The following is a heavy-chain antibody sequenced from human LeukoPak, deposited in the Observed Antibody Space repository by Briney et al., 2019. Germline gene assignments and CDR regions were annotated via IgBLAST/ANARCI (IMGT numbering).Heavy chain of an antibody. CDR2: ISSISNYI. J-gene: IGHJ3*02. Sequence: KPGGSLRLSCAASGFTFSSYSMNWVRQAPGKGLEWVSSISSISNYIHYADSVKGRFTISRDNAKNSLFLQMNSLRAEDTAVYYCARGHVRPYGSDAFDIWGQGTMVTVSS. V-gene: IGHV3-21*01. CDR3: ARGHVRPYGSDAFDI. D-gene: IGHD3-10*01. CDR1: GFTFSSYS.